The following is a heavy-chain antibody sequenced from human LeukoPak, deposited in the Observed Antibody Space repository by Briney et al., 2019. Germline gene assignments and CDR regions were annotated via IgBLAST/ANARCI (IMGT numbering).Heavy chain of an antibody. CDR2: ISTYNGDT. CDR1: GYTFTRYA. Sequence: ASVKVSCKTSGYTFTRYAITWVRQAPGQGLEWMGWISTYNGDTNYAQNLQGRVTLTTDTSTGTAYMELRSLRSDDTAVYYCARARPKFRGGYYLGPFGYWGQGTLVTVSS. CDR3: ARARPKFRGGYYLGPFGY. D-gene: IGHD3-22*01. J-gene: IGHJ4*02. V-gene: IGHV1-18*01.